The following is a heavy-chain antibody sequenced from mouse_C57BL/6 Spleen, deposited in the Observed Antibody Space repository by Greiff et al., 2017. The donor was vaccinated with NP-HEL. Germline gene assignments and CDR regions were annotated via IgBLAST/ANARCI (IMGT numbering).Heavy chain of an antibody. V-gene: IGHV3-6*01. Sequence: DVKLQESGPGLVKPSQSLSLTCSVTGYSITSGYYWNWIRQFPGNTLEWMGYISYDGSNKYNPSLKNRISITRDTSKNQFFLKLNSVTTEDTATYYCARGASFAYWGQGTLVTVSA. CDR1: GYSITSGYY. CDR3: ARGASFAY. CDR2: ISYDGSN. J-gene: IGHJ3*01.